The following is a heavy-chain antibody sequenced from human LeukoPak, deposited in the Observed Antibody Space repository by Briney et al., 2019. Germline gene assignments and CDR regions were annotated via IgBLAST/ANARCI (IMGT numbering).Heavy chain of an antibody. CDR3: ARDRQWLVDH. CDR1: GDSLSSYY. D-gene: IGHD6-19*01. J-gene: IGHJ5*02. CDR2: VYVTGST. Sequence: SETLSLTCTVSGDSLSSYYSSWIRHPARKGLEWIGRVYVTGSTNLNPALQSRVTMSVDTSKNQFSLKLTSVTAADTAVYYCARDRQWLVDHWGQGTLVTVSS. V-gene: IGHV4-4*07.